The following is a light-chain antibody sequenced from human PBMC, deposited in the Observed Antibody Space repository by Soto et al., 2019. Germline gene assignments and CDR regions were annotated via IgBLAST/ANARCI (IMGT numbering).Light chain of an antibody. CDR1: QSVDSAF. CDR3: QQYASSLT. Sequence: EIVLTQSPGSLSLSLGERATLSCRASQSVDSAFFAWYQQKPGQPPRLLMYGASRRATGIPDRLSGSGSGADSSLTRSRLELEDFAVYYCQQYASSLTFGQGTKVEI. J-gene: IGKJ1*01. V-gene: IGKV3-20*01. CDR2: GAS.